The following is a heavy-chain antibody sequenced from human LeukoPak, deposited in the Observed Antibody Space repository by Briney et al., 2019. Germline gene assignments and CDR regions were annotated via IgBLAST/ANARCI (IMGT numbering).Heavy chain of an antibody. CDR1: GFTFSRYW. CDR2: INSDGSST. Sequence: GGSLRLSCAASGFTFSRYWMHWVRQAPGKGLLWVSRINSDGSSTYYADSVKGRFTTSRDNAKHALHLQMNSLTAEDTAVYYCVLDLFSSFAFDIWGQGTMVTVSS. D-gene: IGHD3/OR15-3a*01. J-gene: IGHJ3*02. V-gene: IGHV3-74*01. CDR3: VLDLFSSFAFDI.